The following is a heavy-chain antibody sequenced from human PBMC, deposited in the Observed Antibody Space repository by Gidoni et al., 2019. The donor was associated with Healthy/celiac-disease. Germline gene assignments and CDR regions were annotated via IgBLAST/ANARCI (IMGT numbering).Heavy chain of an antibody. J-gene: IGHJ6*02. CDR1: GFTFSRYW. CDR2: IKQDGSEK. V-gene: IGHV3-7*01. D-gene: IGHD2-2*01. CDR3: ARGEYVVVPAAESYYYYYGMDV. Sequence: EVQLVESGGGLVQPGGSVRLSCAASGFTFSRYWMSWVRQDQGKGLAWVANIKQDGSEKDYLDSVKGRFTISRDNAKKSLYLQMNSMRAEYTAVYYCARGEYVVVPAAESYYYYYGMDVWGQGTTVTVSS.